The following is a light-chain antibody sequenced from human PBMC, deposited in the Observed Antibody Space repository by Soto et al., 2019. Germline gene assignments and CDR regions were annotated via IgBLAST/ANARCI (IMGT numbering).Light chain of an antibody. CDR3: QHYGSSWT. J-gene: IGKJ1*01. Sequence: EIVLTQSPGTLSLSPGERATLSCRASQSVSSSYLAWYQQKPGQAPRLLIYGASSRATGIPDRFSGSGSGTDFTLTSSRLEPDDFAVYYWQHYGSSWTFGQGTKVEIK. CDR1: QSVSSSY. V-gene: IGKV3-20*01. CDR2: GAS.